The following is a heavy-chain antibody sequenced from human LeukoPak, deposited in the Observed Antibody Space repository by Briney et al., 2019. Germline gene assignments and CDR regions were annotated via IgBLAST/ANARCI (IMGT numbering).Heavy chain of an antibody. J-gene: IGHJ4*02. D-gene: IGHD6-13*01. CDR1: GGSISSSRHY. CDR3: TGGYWAAAGDY. CDR2: IDYSGST. Sequence: PSETLSLTCTVSGGSISSSRHYWGWIHQPPGKGLEWIGYIDYSGSTNYNPSLKSRVTISMDTSKNQFSLKLSSVTAADTAVYYCTGGYWAAAGDYWGQGTLVTVSS. V-gene: IGHV4-61*05.